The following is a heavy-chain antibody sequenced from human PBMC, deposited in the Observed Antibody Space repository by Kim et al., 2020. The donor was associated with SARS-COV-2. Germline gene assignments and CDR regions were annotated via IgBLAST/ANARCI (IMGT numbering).Heavy chain of an antibody. J-gene: IGHJ4*02. CDR3: AREYCGGDCSKKYYFDY. Sequence: VKSRITINPDTSKNQFSLQLNSVTPEDTAVYYCAREYCGGDCSKKYYFDYWGQGTLVTVSS. D-gene: IGHD2-21*02. V-gene: IGHV6-1*01.